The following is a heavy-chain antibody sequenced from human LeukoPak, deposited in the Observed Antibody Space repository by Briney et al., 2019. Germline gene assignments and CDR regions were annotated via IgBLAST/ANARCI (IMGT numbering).Heavy chain of an antibody. D-gene: IGHD2-21*01. CDR1: GDSITSYY. Sequence: PSETLSLTCTVSGDSITSYYWSWIRQPAGKGLEYIGRIYSSGTTNYNPSLKSRVTMSVDTSKNQFSLKLSSVTAADTAVYYCARHLNNCGDDCYIFDYWGQGTLVTVSS. CDR3: ARHLNNCGDDCYIFDY. CDR2: IYSSGTT. J-gene: IGHJ4*02. V-gene: IGHV4-4*07.